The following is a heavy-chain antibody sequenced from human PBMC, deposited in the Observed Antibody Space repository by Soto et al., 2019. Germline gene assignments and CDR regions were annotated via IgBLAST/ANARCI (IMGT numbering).Heavy chain of an antibody. V-gene: IGHV1-18*01. CDR2: ISAYNGNT. CDR1: GYTFTSYG. J-gene: IGHJ4*02. D-gene: IGHD4-17*01. CDR3: ARDLATVTTRLDY. Sequence: QVQLVQSGAAVKKPGASVKVSCKASGYTFTSYGISWVRQAPGQGLEWMGWISAYNGNTNYEQKLQGRVTMTTDTSTSTGYRELRSLRSDDTAVYYCARDLATVTTRLDYWGQGTLVTVSS.